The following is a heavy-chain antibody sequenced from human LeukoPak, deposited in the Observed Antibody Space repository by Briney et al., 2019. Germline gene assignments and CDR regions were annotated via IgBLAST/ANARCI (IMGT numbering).Heavy chain of an antibody. J-gene: IGHJ5*02. CDR2: MNPNSGNT. Sequence: ASVKVSCKASGYTFTSYDINWVRQATGQGLEWMGWMNPNSGNTGYAQKFQGRVTMTRNTSISTACMELSSLRSEDTAVYYCARGGSGWYGNNWFDPWGQGTLVTVSS. D-gene: IGHD6-19*01. CDR1: GYTFTSYD. V-gene: IGHV1-8*01. CDR3: ARGGSGWYGNNWFDP.